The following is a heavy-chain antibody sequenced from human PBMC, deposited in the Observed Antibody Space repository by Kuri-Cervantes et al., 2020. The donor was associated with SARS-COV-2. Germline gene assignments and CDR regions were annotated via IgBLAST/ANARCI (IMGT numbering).Heavy chain of an antibody. J-gene: IGHJ1*01. CDR1: GYTFTSYA. CDR3: ARGGQNYYDSSGYSH. CDR2: INPNSGGT. V-gene: IGHV1-2*04. Sequence: ASVKVSCKASGYTFTSYAMHWVRQAPGQGLEWMGWINPNSGGTNYAQKFQGWVTMTRDTSISTAYMELSRLRSDDTAVYYCARGGQNYYDSSGYSHWGQGTLVTVSS. D-gene: IGHD3-22*01.